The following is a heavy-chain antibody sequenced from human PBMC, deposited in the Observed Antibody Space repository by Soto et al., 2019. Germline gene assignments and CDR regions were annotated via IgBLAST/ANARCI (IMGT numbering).Heavy chain of an antibody. Sequence: QITLQESGPSVVKPTQTLTLTCSFSGFSFNDSGVAVGWVRQTPSKALERLGLIYWRGTQLYGPSLDTRVTITKDSSKNQVVLTMSNMAPVDTGTYFCIHRGEGRRHFDYWGQGALVTVSS. CDR1: GFSFNDSGVA. CDR3: IHRGEGRRHFDY. D-gene: IGHD2-15*01. CDR2: IYWRGTQ. J-gene: IGHJ4*02. V-gene: IGHV2-5*05.